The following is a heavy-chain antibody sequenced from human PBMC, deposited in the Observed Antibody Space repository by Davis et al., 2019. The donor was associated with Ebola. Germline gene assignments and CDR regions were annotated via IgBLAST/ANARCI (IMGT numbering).Heavy chain of an antibody. CDR3: ARGSQEWLVLRGWFDP. D-gene: IGHD6-19*01. CDR2: IDYSGST. V-gene: IGHV4-59*12. J-gene: IGHJ5*02. Sequence: SEILSLTCTVSDDSIDIYSWSWIRQPPGKGLEWIGYIDYSGSTNYNPSLKSRVTISVDTSKNQFSLNLISVTAADTAVYYCARGSQEWLVLRGWFDPWGQGTLVIVSS. CDR1: DDSIDIYS.